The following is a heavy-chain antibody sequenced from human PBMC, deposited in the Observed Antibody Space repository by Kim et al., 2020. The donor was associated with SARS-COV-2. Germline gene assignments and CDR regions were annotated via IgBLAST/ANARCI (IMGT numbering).Heavy chain of an antibody. Sequence: GGSLRLSCAASGFTFSSYSMNWVRQAPGKGLEWVSSISSSSSYIYYADSVKGRFTISRDNAKNSLYLQMNSLRAEDTAVYYCARRVGATTSGRFDPWGQGTLVTVSS. CDR3: ARRVGATTSGRFDP. CDR2: ISSSSSYI. V-gene: IGHV3-21*04. J-gene: IGHJ5*02. CDR1: GFTFSSYS. D-gene: IGHD1-26*01.